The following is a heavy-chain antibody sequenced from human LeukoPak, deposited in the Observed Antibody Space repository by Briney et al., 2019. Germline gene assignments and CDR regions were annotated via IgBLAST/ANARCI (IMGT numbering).Heavy chain of an antibody. Sequence: ASVKVSCKVSGHSLSDLSIHWVRQAPGKGLEWMGGFDIEDAETIYAQEFEGRVIMTEDTATETAYMELSSLKSEDTAVYYCVAEVIEVTMGDYWGQGTLVAVSS. J-gene: IGHJ4*02. V-gene: IGHV1-24*01. CDR1: GHSLSDLS. CDR2: FDIEDAET. CDR3: VAEVIEVTMGDY. D-gene: IGHD4-11*01.